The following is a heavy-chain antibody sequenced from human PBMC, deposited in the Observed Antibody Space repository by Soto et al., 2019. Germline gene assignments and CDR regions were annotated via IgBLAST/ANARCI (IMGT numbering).Heavy chain of an antibody. V-gene: IGHV5-51*01. J-gene: IGHJ5*02. CDR1: GYSFTSYW. CDR2: IYPGDSDT. CDR3: ARSATQYCSGGSCYSAWFDP. Sequence: GESLKISCKGSGYSFTSYWIGWVRQMPGKGLEWMGIIYPGDSDTRYSPSFQGQVTISADKSISTAYLQWSSLKASDTAMYYCARSATQYCSGGSCYSAWFDPWGQGTLVTVFS. D-gene: IGHD2-15*01.